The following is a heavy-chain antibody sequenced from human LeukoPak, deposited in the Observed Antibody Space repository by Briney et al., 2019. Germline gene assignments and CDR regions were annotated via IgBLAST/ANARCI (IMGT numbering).Heavy chain of an antibody. CDR3: ATYELELRGFDY. D-gene: IGHD1-7*01. Sequence: ASVKVSCKASGYTFTSYGISWVRQAPGQGLEWMGWISAYIGNTNYAQKLQGRVTMTTDTSTSTAYMELSSLRSEDTAVYYCATYELELRGFDYWGQGTLVTASS. CDR2: ISAYIGNT. V-gene: IGHV1-18*01. J-gene: IGHJ4*02. CDR1: GYTFTSYG.